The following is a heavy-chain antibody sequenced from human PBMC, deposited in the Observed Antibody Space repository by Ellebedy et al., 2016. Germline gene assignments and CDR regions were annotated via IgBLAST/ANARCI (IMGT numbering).Heavy chain of an antibody. CDR2: INIDGRNT. Sequence: GESLKISXAASGFTYTTSWMHWVRQAPGKRLVWVSLINIDGRNTTYADSVKGRFTVSRDNARKTVFLQMNSLRAEDTGVYYCARATVRRSFDIWGQGTVVTVAS. J-gene: IGHJ3*02. V-gene: IGHV3-74*01. CDR3: ARATVRRSFDI. CDR1: GFTYTTSW.